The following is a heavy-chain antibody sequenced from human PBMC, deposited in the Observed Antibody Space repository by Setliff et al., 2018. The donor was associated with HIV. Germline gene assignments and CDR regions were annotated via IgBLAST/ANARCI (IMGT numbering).Heavy chain of an antibody. CDR2: IGGSGGST. CDR3: AKGTYSYDSSGSDY. CDR1: GFTFSSYA. J-gene: IGHJ4*02. V-gene: IGHV3-23*01. Sequence: GGSLRLSCAASGFTFSSYAMNWVRQAPGKGLEWVSVIGGSGGSTYYADSVKGRFTISRDNSKNTLYLQMNSLRAEDTAVYYCAKGTYSYDSSGSDYWGQGTLVTVSS. D-gene: IGHD3-22*01.